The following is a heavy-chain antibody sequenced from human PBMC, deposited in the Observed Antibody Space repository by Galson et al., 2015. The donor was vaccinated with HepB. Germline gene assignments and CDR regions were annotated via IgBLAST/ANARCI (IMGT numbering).Heavy chain of an antibody. CDR3: ATNGKGSWFALFDY. CDR1: GFTFSSYG. Sequence: SLRLSCAASGFTFSSYGMHWVRQAPGKGLEWVAVISYDGSNKYYADSVKGRFTISRDNSKNTLYLQMNSLRAEDTAVYYCATNGKGSWFALFDYWGQGTLVTVSS. V-gene: IGHV3-30*03. D-gene: IGHD6-13*01. J-gene: IGHJ4*02. CDR2: ISYDGSNK.